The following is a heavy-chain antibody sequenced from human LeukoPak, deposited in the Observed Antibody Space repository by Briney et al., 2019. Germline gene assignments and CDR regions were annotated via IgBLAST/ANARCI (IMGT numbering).Heavy chain of an antibody. CDR2: IIPIFGTA. CDR3: AREHMRGIAVV. J-gene: IGHJ4*02. D-gene: IGHD6-19*01. V-gene: IGHV1-69*06. Sequence: KISCKGSGYRFTSYWIGWVRQAPGQGLEWMGGIIPIFGTANYAQKFQGRVTITADKSTSTAYMELSSLRSEDTAVYYCAREHMRGIAVVWGQGTLVTVSS. CDR1: GYRFTSYW.